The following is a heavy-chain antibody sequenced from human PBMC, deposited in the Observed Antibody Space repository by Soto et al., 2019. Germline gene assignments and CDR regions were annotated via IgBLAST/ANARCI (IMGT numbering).Heavy chain of an antibody. V-gene: IGHV3-30-3*01. CDR1: GFAFNTYS. CDR3: AKVSPMGYFFDF. CDR2: ISYNGSNK. J-gene: IGHJ4*02. Sequence: GGSLRLSCAASGFAFNTYSMHWVRQAPGRGLEWVAVISYNGSNKFYADSVKGRFTISRDNSKNTLYLEMNSLRGEDTAVYYCAKVSPMGYFFDFWGQGTLVTVSS.